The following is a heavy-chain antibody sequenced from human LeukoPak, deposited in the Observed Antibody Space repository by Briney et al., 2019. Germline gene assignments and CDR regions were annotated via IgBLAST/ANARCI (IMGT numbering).Heavy chain of an antibody. Sequence: SSETLSLTCTVSGGSISSSSYYWGWIRQPPGKGLEWIGSIYYSGSTYYNPSLKSRVTISVDTSKNQFSLMLSSVTAADTAVYYCARQSIAAAIPFDYWGQGTLVTVSS. CDR3: ARQSIAAAIPFDY. D-gene: IGHD6-13*01. J-gene: IGHJ4*02. CDR1: GGSISSSSYY. V-gene: IGHV4-39*01. CDR2: IYYSGST.